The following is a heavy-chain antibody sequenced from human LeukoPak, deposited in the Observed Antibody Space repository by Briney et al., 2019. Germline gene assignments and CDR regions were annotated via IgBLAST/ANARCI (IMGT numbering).Heavy chain of an antibody. CDR3: ARYRYGSGSRYFDY. D-gene: IGHD3-10*01. J-gene: IGHJ4*02. Sequence: SETLSLTCTVSGGSISSYYWSWIRQPPGKGLEWIGYIYYSGSTNYNPSLKSRVTISVDTSKNQFSLKLSSVTAAVTAVYYCARYRYGSGSRYFDYWGQGTLVTVSS. CDR1: GGSISSYY. V-gene: IGHV4-59*01. CDR2: IYYSGST.